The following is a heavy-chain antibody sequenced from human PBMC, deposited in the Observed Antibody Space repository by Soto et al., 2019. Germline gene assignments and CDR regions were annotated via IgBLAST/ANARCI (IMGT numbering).Heavy chain of an antibody. J-gene: IGHJ6*02. CDR2: IYHSGGS. CDR1: GGSISIDDYF. Sequence: PSETLSLTCTVSGGSISIDDYFWSWVRQPPGKGLDWIGYIYHSGGSYYNPSLQNRVTISLDTSKNHFSLKLMSVTAADTAVYYCARASAGRGNGLDVWGQGTTVTAP. CDR3: ARASAGRGNGLDV. V-gene: IGHV4-30-4*01. D-gene: IGHD3-16*01.